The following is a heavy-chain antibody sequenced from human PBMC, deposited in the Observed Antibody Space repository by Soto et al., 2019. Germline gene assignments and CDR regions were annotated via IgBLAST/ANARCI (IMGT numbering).Heavy chain of an antibody. CDR1: GFTFTDFY. D-gene: IGHD4-4*01. J-gene: IGHJ4*02. CDR2: IRPDGSET. Sequence: VQLVQSGGGLVQPGGSLRLSCVASGFTFTDFYMNWVRQAPGKGLEWVANIRPDGSETNYVESVKGRLTTSRDNAKNSLFLQMNSLRADDTAVYYCAGWGGHDYNYWGQGILVTVSS. V-gene: IGHV3-7*03. CDR3: AGWGGHDYNY.